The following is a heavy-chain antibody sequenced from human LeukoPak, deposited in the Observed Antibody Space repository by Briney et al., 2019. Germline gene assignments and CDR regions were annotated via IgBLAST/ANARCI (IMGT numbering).Heavy chain of an antibody. J-gene: IGHJ4*02. Sequence: PSETLSLTCAVYGGSFSGYYWSWIRQPPGKGLEWIGRIYTSGSTNYNPSLKSRVTMSVDTSKNQFSLKLSSVTAADTAVYYCAKDVAATFDYWGQGTLVTVSS. D-gene: IGHD2-15*01. V-gene: IGHV4-4*07. CDR2: IYTSGST. CDR1: GGSFSGYY. CDR3: AKDVAATFDY.